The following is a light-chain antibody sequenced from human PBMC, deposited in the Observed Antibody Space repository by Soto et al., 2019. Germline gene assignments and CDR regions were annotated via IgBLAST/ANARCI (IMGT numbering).Light chain of an antibody. Sequence: EIVMTQSPATLSVSPGERATLSCRASPSVSGNLAWYPKKPGQAPMLLIYGASTRSPGIPARFSGSGSGTEITLTITSLPSEDFAVYDCQQYNNWPPMTFGPGTKVDIK. CDR3: QQYNNWPPMT. CDR1: PSVSGN. J-gene: IGKJ3*01. V-gene: IGKV3-15*01. CDR2: GAS.